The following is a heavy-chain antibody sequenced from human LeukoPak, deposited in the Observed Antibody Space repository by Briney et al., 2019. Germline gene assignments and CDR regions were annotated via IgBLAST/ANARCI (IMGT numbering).Heavy chain of an antibody. CDR3: ARRSGAATRFDY. D-gene: IGHD2-15*01. J-gene: IGHJ4*02. CDR1: GGSISSYY. Sequence: SETLSLTCTVSGGSISSYYWSWIRQPPGKGLEWIGYIYYSGSTNYNPSLKSRVTISVDTSKNQFSLKLSSVTAADTAVYYCARRSGAATRFDYWGQGTLVTVSS. V-gene: IGHV4-59*01. CDR2: IYYSGST.